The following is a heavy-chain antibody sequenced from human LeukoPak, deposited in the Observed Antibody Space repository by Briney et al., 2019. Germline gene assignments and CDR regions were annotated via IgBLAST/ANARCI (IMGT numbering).Heavy chain of an antibody. V-gene: IGHV3-30*02. Sequence: GGSLRLSCAASGFAISTYGMHWVRQAPGRGLEWVAFISYDGSIKKYADSVKGRFAISRDNSKNTLYLQMNSLRDEDTAVYYCAKGAKRVVGATTHWFDPWGQGTLVTVSS. CDR2: ISYDGSIK. CDR1: GFAISTYG. CDR3: AKGAKRVVGATTHWFDP. D-gene: IGHD1-26*01. J-gene: IGHJ5*02.